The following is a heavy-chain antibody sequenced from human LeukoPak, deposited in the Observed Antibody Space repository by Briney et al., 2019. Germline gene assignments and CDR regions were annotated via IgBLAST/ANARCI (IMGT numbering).Heavy chain of an antibody. CDR3: ATDWLAMADAFDI. CDR2: ISGSGAGT. J-gene: IGHJ3*02. Sequence: TGGSLRLSCAGSGFTFSSYDMSWVRQAPGKGLEWVSVISGSGAGTYYADSVKGRFTISRDNSKNTLYLQMNNLRAEDTALYYCATDWLAMADAFDIWGQGTMVTVSS. V-gene: IGHV3-23*01. D-gene: IGHD6-19*01. CDR1: GFTFSSYD.